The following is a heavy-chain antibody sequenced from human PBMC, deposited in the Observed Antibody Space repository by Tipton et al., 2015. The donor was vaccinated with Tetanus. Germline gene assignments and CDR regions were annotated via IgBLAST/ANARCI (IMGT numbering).Heavy chain of an antibody. CDR1: GGSVRSGDYQ. Sequence: TLSLTCTVSGGSVRSGDYQWNWIRQPPGKGLEWLAYISYSGSTNSNYALKSRITISRDTSKNQISLQLRSVTAADTAIYYCARTTRRWLHPDYWGQGTLVTVSS. CDR3: ARTTRRWLHPDY. D-gene: IGHD5-24*01. J-gene: IGHJ4*02. CDR2: ISYSGST. V-gene: IGHV4-61*08.